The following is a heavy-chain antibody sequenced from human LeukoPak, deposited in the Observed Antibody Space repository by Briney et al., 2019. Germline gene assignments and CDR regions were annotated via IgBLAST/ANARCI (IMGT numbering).Heavy chain of an antibody. V-gene: IGHV1-8*01. D-gene: IGHD2-15*01. CDR2: MNPNSGNT. CDR1: GYTFTSYD. J-gene: IGHJ4*02. CDR3: ARRHGRCSDGSCYYPDY. Sequence: ASVKVSCKASGYTFTSYDINWVRQATGQGLEWMGWMNPNSGNTGYAQKFQGRVTMTRNSSITTAYMELSSLRSEDTAMYYCARRHGRCSDGSCYYPDYWGQRTLVTVSS.